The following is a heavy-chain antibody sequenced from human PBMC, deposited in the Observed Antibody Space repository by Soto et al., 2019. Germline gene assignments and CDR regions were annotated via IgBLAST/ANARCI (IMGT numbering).Heavy chain of an antibody. Sequence: GGSLRLSCVASGFTFISSFMGWVRQAPGKGLEWVANINQDGGGTYYVDSVEGRFTVSRDNAKDSLYLQMNSLRGEDTAVYYCARYFRGSGRYFFDYWGQGTLVTVSS. V-gene: IGHV3-7*03. J-gene: IGHJ4*02. CDR2: INQDGGGT. CDR3: ARYFRGSGRYFFDY. CDR1: GFTFISSF. D-gene: IGHD6-19*01.